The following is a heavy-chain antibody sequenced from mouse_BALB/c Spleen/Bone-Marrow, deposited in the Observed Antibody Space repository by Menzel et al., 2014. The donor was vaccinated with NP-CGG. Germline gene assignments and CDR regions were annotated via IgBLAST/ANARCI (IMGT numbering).Heavy chain of an antibody. CDR3: ARDYDYDAWFAY. J-gene: IGHJ3*01. CDR1: GYTFTSYY. V-gene: IGHV1S56*01. D-gene: IGHD2-4*01. CDR2: IYPGDVNT. Sequence: QVQLQQSGPELVKPGASVRISCKASGYTFTSYYIHWVKQGPGQGLEWIGWIYPGDVNTKYNEKFKGKATLTADKSSSTAYMQLSSLTSEDSAVYFCARDYDYDAWFAYWGRGTLVTVSA.